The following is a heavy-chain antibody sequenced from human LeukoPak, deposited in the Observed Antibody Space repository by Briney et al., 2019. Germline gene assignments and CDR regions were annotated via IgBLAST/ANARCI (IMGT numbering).Heavy chain of an antibody. Sequence: ASVKVSCKASGYTFTSYGISWVRQAPGQGLEWMGWISAYNGNTNYAQKLQGRVTMTTDKSTSTAYMGLSSLRSEDTAVYYCAREHRAAYSSSWYGYWGQGTLVTVSS. J-gene: IGHJ4*02. V-gene: IGHV1-18*01. CDR2: ISAYNGNT. CDR1: GYTFTSYG. D-gene: IGHD6-13*01. CDR3: AREHRAAYSSSWYGY.